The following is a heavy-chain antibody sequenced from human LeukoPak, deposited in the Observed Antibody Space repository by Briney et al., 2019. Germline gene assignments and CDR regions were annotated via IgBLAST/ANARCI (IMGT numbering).Heavy chain of an antibody. Sequence: GGSLRLSCAASGFTFSSYSMNWVGQAPGKGLEWVSSISSSSNYIYYADSMKGRFTISRDNAKNSLYLQMSSLRAEDTAVYYCASDKSRELGDYYYYMDVWGKGTTVTVSS. D-gene: IGHD1-7*01. J-gene: IGHJ6*03. V-gene: IGHV3-21*01. CDR2: ISSSSNYI. CDR3: ASDKSRELGDYYYYMDV. CDR1: GFTFSSYS.